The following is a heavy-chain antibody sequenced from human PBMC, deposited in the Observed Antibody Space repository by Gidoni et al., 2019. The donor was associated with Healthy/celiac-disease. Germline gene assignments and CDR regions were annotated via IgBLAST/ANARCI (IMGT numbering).Heavy chain of an antibody. CDR3: ARGRGQQLDNWYFDL. D-gene: IGHD6-13*01. J-gene: IGHJ2*01. CDR2: ISSNGGST. CDR1: GFTFSSYA. V-gene: IGHV3-64*02. Sequence: EVQLVESGEGLVQPGGSLRLSYAASGFTFSSYAMHWVRQAPGKGLEYVSAISSNGGSTYYADSVKGRFTISRDNSKNTLYLQMGSLRAEDMAVYYCARGRGQQLDNWYFDLWGRGTLVTVSS.